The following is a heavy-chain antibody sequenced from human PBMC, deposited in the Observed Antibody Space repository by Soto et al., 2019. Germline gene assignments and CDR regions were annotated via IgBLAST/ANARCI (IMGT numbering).Heavy chain of an antibody. J-gene: IGHJ4*02. V-gene: IGHV4-31*03. CDR3: ARTPGY. Sequence: SXTRSLTSTVSGGSIRSGGSYWSWIRQHPGKGLEWIGYIYYSGSTYYNPSLKSRVTISVDTSKNQFSLKLSSVTAADTAVYYCARTPGYWGQGTLVTVSS. CDR1: GGSIRSGGSY. CDR2: IYYSGST.